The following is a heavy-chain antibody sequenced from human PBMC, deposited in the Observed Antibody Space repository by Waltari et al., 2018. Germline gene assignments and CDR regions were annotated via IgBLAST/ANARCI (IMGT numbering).Heavy chain of an antibody. CDR3: AKRATDYGGNSCSLYYYYYYGMDV. V-gene: IGHV3-23*01. J-gene: IGHJ6*02. D-gene: IGHD2-21*02. CDR2: ISGSGGST. Sequence: EVQLLESGGGLVQPGGSLRLSCAASGFTFSSYAMSWVRQAPGKGLEWVSAISGSGGSTYYADSVKGRFTISRDNSKNTLYLQMNSLRAEDTAVYYCAKRATDYGGNSCSLYYYYYYGMDVWGQGTTVTVSS. CDR1: GFTFSSYA.